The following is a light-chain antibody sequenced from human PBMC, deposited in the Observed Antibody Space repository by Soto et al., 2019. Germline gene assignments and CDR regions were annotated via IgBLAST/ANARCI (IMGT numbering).Light chain of an antibody. CDR1: QSVSSSY. V-gene: IGKV3-20*01. CDR2: GAS. CDR3: QQYRSSSS. J-gene: IGKJ4*01. Sequence: EIVLTQSPGTLSLSPGERATLSCRASQSVSSSYLAWYQQKPGQAPRLLIYGASSRATGIPDRFSGSGSGTDFTLTISRLEPEDYAVYYCQQYRSSSSFGGGTKVEIK.